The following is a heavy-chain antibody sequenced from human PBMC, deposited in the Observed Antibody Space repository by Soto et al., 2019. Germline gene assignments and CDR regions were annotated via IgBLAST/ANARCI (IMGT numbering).Heavy chain of an antibody. CDR2: FSSISSYI. D-gene: IGHD6-13*01. CDR1: GFTFSSHS. V-gene: IGHV3-21*01. Sequence: GPLRLSCAASGFTFSSHSMNWVRQASGKGLEWVSSFSSISSYINYGDSVKGRFTNSADNAENSLYLQRNSLRDEDTAVYYCARASASGTGYYYYYYGMDVWGQGTTVTVSS. J-gene: IGHJ6*02. CDR3: ARASASGTGYYYYYYGMDV.